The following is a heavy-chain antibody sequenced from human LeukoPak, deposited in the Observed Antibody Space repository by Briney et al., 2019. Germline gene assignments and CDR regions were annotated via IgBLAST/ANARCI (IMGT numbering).Heavy chain of an antibody. Sequence: GGSLRLSCAASGFTFSSYSMNWVRQAPGKGLEWVSSISSSSSYIYYADSVKGRFTLSRDNAKNSLYLQMNSLRAEDTAVYYCAKDGLGTYYGIDYWGQGTLVTVSS. J-gene: IGHJ4*02. CDR1: GFTFSSYS. D-gene: IGHD1-26*01. CDR3: AKDGLGTYYGIDY. CDR2: ISSSSSYI. V-gene: IGHV3-21*04.